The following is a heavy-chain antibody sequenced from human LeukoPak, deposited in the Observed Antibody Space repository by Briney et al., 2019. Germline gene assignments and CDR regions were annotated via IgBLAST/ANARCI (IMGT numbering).Heavy chain of an antibody. CDR3: AKDQKIVYCSSTSCYLFDY. V-gene: IGHV3-23*01. Sequence: GGSLRLSCAASGFTFSSYAMSWGRQAPGKGLEGVSAISGSGGSTYYADSVKGRFTISRDNSKNTLYLQMNSLRAEDTAVYYCAKDQKIVYCSSTSCYLFDYWGQGTLVTVSS. J-gene: IGHJ4*02. D-gene: IGHD2-2*01. CDR1: GFTFSSYA. CDR2: ISGSGGST.